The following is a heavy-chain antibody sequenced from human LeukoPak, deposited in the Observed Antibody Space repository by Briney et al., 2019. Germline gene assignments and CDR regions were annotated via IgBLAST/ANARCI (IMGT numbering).Heavy chain of an antibody. CDR2: ISSSSSTI. CDR1: GFTFSSYS. Sequence: GGSLRLSCAASGFTFSSYSMNWVRQAPGKGLEWVSYISSSSSTIYYADSVKGRFTISRDNSKNTLYLQMNSLRAEDTAVYYCARDAFWRGYLTDYWGQGTLVTVSS. V-gene: IGHV3-48*01. D-gene: IGHD3-3*01. CDR3: ARDAFWRGYLTDY. J-gene: IGHJ4*02.